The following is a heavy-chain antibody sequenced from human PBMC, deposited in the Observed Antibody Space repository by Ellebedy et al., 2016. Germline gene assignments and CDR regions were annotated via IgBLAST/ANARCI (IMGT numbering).Heavy chain of an antibody. D-gene: IGHD6-19*01. J-gene: IGHJ5*02. CDR2: MNPNSGNT. Sequence: ASVKVSXXASGYTFTSYDINWVRQATGQGLEWMGWMNPNSGNTGYAQKFQGRVTMTRNTSISTAYMELSSLRSEDTAVYYCARDSYQWLPKYNWFDPWGQGTLVTVSS. V-gene: IGHV1-8*01. CDR1: GYTFTSYD. CDR3: ARDSYQWLPKYNWFDP.